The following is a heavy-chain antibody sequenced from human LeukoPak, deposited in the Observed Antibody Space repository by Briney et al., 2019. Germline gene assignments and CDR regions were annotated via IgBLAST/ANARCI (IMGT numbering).Heavy chain of an antibody. CDR3: ARDAAVMITFGGFTVTSYYYYYMDV. V-gene: IGHV3-11*01. Sequence: GGSLRLSCAASGFTFSDYYMSWIRQAPGKGLEWVSYISSSGSTIYYADSVKGRFTISRDNAKNSLYLQMNSLRAEDTAVYYCARDAAVMITFGGFTVTSYYYYYMDVWGKGTTVTVSS. CDR2: ISSSGSTI. D-gene: IGHD3-16*02. J-gene: IGHJ6*03. CDR1: GFTFSDYY.